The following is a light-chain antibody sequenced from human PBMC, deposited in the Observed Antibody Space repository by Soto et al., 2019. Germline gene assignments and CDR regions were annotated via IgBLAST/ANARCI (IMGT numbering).Light chain of an antibody. J-gene: IGLJ2*01. CDR1: SNDVGSYDL. CDR2: EVN. V-gene: IGLV2-23*02. Sequence: QSALTQPASVSGSPGRSITISCTGTSNDVGSYDLVSWYQHNPGKAPKLIIYEVNKRPSGVSHRFSGSKSGSTASLTISTLQPEDEAAYSCCSFAGGATVVFGGGTKLTVL. CDR3: CSFAGGATVV.